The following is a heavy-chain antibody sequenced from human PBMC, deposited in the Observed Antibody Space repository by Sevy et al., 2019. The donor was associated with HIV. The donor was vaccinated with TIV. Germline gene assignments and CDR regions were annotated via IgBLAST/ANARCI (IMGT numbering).Heavy chain of an antibody. J-gene: IGHJ3*02. V-gene: IGHV1-58*01. CDR1: GFTFTSSA. Sequence: SVKVSCKASGFTFTSSAVQWVRQARGQRLEWIGWIVVGSGNTNYAQKFQERVTITRDMSTSTAYMELSSLRSEDTAVYYCAADPSIAARPGAFDIWGQGTMVTVSS. CDR3: AADPSIAARPGAFDI. D-gene: IGHD6-6*01. CDR2: IVVGSGNT.